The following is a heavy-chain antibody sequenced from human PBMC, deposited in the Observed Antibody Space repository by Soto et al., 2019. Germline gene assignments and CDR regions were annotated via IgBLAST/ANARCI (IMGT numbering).Heavy chain of an antibody. CDR3: SSCNGGSCYSVMYYYGMDV. Sequence: GGSLRLSCEVSGFTLSMYSMTWVRQAPGKGLEWVAKIPQEGSDGHYVDSVKGRFTISKSIAYLQMNSLKTEDTAVYYCSSCNGGSCYSVMYYYGMDVWGQGTTVTVSS. CDR1: GFTLSMYS. V-gene: IGHV3-7*03. CDR2: IPQEGSDG. D-gene: IGHD2-15*01. J-gene: IGHJ6*02.